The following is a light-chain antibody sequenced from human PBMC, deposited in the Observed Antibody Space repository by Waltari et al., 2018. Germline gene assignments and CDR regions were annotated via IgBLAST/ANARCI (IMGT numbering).Light chain of an antibody. CDR2: EVS. Sequence: QSALTQPASVSGSPGQSITIPCNGTSSDVGGYNYVSWYQQHPGKAPKRLIYEVSNRPSGVSNRFSGSKSGNTASLAISGLQAEDEADYYCSTDTSSITYVFGTGTRVTVL. CDR3: STDTSSITYV. CDR1: SSDVGGYNY. V-gene: IGLV2-14*01. J-gene: IGLJ1*01.